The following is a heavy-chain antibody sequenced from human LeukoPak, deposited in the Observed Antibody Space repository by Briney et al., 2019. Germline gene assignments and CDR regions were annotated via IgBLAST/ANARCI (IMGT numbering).Heavy chain of an antibody. CDR1: GGSISSYY. CDR3: ARGPWAYFDY. J-gene: IGHJ4*02. Sequence: PSETLSLTCTVSGGSISSYYWTWIRQPPGKGLEWIGYIYYSGSTNYNPSLKSRVAISVDTSKSQFSLRLSSVTAADTAVYYCARGPWAYFDYWGQGTLVSVSS. D-gene: IGHD7-27*01. V-gene: IGHV4-59*01. CDR2: IYYSGST.